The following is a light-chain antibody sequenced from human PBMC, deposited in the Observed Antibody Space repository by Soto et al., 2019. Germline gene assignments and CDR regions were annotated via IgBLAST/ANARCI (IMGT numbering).Light chain of an antibody. CDR2: AAS. V-gene: IGKV1-39*01. CDR1: QSISSY. CDR3: QQSYSTPLT. J-gene: IGKJ4*02. Sequence: DIHMTQSPSSLSASVGDRVTITCRASQSISSYLNWYQQKPGKAPKLLIYAASSSQSGVASRFSGSGSGTDFTLTISRLQPEDFATYYCQQSYSTPLTFXGGTKVDIK.